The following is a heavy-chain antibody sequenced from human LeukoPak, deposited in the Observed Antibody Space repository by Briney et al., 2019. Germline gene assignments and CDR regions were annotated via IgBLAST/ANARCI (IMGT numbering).Heavy chain of an antibody. CDR2: MNSGGTTI. D-gene: IGHD3-16*01. CDR3: IREVQVRASASLGL. V-gene: IGHV3-74*01. CDR1: GFSISGYW. J-gene: IGHJ4*01. Sequence: GGSLRLSCAASGFSISGYWMHWVRQAAGEGLVWVSRMNSGGTTINYADSVKGRFTISRDNVDNTLHLQMNSLRVEDTAVYYCIREVQVRASASLGLWGQGTLVTVS.